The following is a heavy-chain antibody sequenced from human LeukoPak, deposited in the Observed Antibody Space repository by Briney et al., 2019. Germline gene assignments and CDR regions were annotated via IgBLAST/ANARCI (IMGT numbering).Heavy chain of an antibody. CDR1: GFTFSDYY. CDR2: ISSRGSTI. D-gene: IGHD3-16*01. J-gene: IGHJ3*02. Sequence: PGGSLRLSCAASGFTFSDYYMSWIRQAPGKGLEWVSYISSRGSTIYYADSVKGRFTISRDNAKNSLYLQMNSLRAEDTAVYSCVRGESGIQENSFDIWGQGTLVTVSS. CDR3: VRGESGIQENSFDI. V-gene: IGHV3-11*01.